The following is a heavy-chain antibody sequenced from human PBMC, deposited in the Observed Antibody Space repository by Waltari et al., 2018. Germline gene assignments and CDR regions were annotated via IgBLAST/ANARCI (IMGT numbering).Heavy chain of an antibody. D-gene: IGHD3-22*01. V-gene: IGHV4-39*01. CDR2: IYYSGRT. Sequence: QLQLQESGPGLVKPSETLSLTCTVSGGSISSSSYYWGWIRQPPGKGLEWIGSIYYSGRTYYNPSLKSRVTISVDTSKNQFSLKLSSVTAADTAVYYCARLPSWLYFDYWGQGTLVTVSS. J-gene: IGHJ4*02. CDR1: GGSISSSSYY. CDR3: ARLPSWLYFDY.